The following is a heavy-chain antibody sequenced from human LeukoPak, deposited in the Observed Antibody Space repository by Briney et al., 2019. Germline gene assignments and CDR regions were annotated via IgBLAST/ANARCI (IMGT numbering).Heavy chain of an antibody. CDR3: ARDYCTNGVCPPGY. CDR1: GYTFTSCD. D-gene: IGHD2-8*01. Sequence: ASVKVSCKASGYTFTSCDINWVRQATGQGLEWMGWMNPNSGNTGYAQKFQGRVTMTRNTSISTAYMELSSLGSEDTAVYYCARDYCTNGVCPPGYWGQGTLVTVSS. CDR2: MNPNSGNT. V-gene: IGHV1-8*01. J-gene: IGHJ4*02.